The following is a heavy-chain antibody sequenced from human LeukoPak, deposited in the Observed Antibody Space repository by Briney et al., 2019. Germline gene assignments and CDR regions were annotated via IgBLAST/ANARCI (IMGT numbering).Heavy chain of an antibody. D-gene: IGHD6-6*01. CDR1: GFTFSSYG. J-gene: IGHJ5*02. Sequence: PGGSLRLSCAASGFTFSSYGMHWVRQAPGQGLEWMGIINPSGGSTSYAQKFQGRVTMTRDMSTSTVYMELSSLRSEDTAVYYCARDHVYSSSGQYWFDPWGQGTLVTVSS. V-gene: IGHV1-46*01. CDR2: INPSGGST. CDR3: ARDHVYSSSGQYWFDP.